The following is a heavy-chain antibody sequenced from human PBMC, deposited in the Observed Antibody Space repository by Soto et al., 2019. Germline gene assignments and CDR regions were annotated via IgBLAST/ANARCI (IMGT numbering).Heavy chain of an antibody. CDR2: INPNSGGT. Sequence: ASVKVSCKASGYTFTGYYMHWVRQAPGQGLEWMGWINPNSGGTNYAQKFQGWVTMTRDTSISTAYMELSRLRSDDTAVYYCARGPLMVYASGFYYFDYWGQGTLVTSPQ. CDR3: ARGPLMVYASGFYYFDY. V-gene: IGHV1-2*04. CDR1: GYTFTGYY. J-gene: IGHJ4*02. D-gene: IGHD2-8*01.